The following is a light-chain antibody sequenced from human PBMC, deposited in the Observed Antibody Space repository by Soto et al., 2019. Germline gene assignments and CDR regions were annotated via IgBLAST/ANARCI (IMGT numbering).Light chain of an antibody. CDR3: SSYTSSSTL. V-gene: IGLV2-14*01. CDR1: SSDVGGYNY. CDR2: DVS. Sequence: QSALTQPASVSGSPGQSITISCTGTSSDVGGYNYVSWYQQHPGKAPTLMIYDVSNRPSGVSNRFSGSKSGNTASLTISGLQAEDEADSYCSSYTSSSTLFGGGTKLTVL. J-gene: IGLJ2*01.